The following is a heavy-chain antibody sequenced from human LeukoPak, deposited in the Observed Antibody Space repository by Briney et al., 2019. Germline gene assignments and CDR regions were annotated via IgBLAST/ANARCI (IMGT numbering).Heavy chain of an antibody. V-gene: IGHV1-18*01. J-gene: IGHJ6*03. CDR1: GSTFTSYG. Sequence: GASVKVSCKASGSTFTSYGISWARQAPGQGPEWMGWISSYNGYINYTQKLQGRVTMTTDTSTSTAYMELRSLRSDDTAVYYCARALIPGDLSCSGGRICYYYYYYYMDVWGKGTTVTVSS. CDR3: ARALIPGDLSCSGGRICYYYYYYYMDV. D-gene: IGHD2-15*01. CDR2: ISSYNGYI.